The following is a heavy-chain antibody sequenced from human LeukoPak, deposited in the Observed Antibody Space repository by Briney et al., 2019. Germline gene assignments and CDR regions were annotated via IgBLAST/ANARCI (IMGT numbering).Heavy chain of an antibody. CDR3: ARFPHNIVVVPAAILGAFDY. D-gene: IGHD2-2*02. V-gene: IGHV4-34*01. CDR2: INHSGST. Sequence: PGGSLRLSCAASGFTFSRYAMSWIRQPPGKGLEWIGEINHSGSTNYNPSLKSRVTISVDTSKNQFSLKLSSVTAADTAVYYCARFPHNIVVVPAAILGAFDYWGQGTLVTVSS. CDR1: GFTFSRYA. J-gene: IGHJ4*02.